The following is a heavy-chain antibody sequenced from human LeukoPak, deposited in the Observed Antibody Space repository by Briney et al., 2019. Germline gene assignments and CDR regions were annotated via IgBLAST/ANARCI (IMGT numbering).Heavy chain of an antibody. CDR3: ARAPDCSGGSCYRGAFDI. D-gene: IGHD2-15*01. V-gene: IGHV4-59*01. J-gene: IGHJ3*02. Sequence: PSETLSLTCTVSGGSISSYYWSWIRQPPGKGLEWIGYIYYSGSTNYNPSLKSRVTKSVDTSKNQFSLKLSSVTAADTAVYYCARAPDCSGGSCYRGAFDIWGQGTMVTVSS. CDR1: GGSISSYY. CDR2: IYYSGST.